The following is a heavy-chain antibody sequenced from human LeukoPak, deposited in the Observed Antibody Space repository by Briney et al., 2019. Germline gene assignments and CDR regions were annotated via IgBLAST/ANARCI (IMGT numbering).Heavy chain of an antibody. CDR2: FYFSGST. V-gene: IGHV4-59*01. D-gene: IGHD2/OR15-2a*01. J-gene: IGHJ4*02. CDR3: ARNPQYSAANV. Sequence: PSETLSLTCTVSGDSISRYYWSWIRQSPGKGLQWIGYFYFSGSTNYNPSLKGRVIISVDRSKNQVSLNLSSVTAADTAVYYCARNPQYSAANVWGQGTLVIVSS. CDR1: GDSISRYY.